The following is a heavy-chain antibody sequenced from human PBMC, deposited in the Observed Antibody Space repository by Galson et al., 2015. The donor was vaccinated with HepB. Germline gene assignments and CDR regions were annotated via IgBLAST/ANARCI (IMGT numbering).Heavy chain of an antibody. CDR2: IIPIFGAP. V-gene: IGHV1-69*01. CDR1: GGTFSSYA. Sequence: SCKASGGTFSSYAISWVRQAPGQGLEWMGGIIPIFGAPNYAQKFQGRVTITADESTSTTYMELSSLRSEDTAVYYCARVLTVANYYYGMDVWGQGTTVTVSS. D-gene: IGHD5-12*01. J-gene: IGHJ6*02. CDR3: ARVLTVANYYYGMDV.